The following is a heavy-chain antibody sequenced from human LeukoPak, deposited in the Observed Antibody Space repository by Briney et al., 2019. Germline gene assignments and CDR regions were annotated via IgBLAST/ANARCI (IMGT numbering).Heavy chain of an antibody. V-gene: IGHV4-59*01. CDR1: GGSMSNYF. D-gene: IGHD1-26*01. CDR3: ARRGPNSGSYSHFDL. CDR2: MSSSGSP. J-gene: IGHJ2*01. Sequence: SETLSLTCTVSGGSMSNYFWSWIRQPPGKGLEWIGYMSSSGSPNYNPSLKSRVAISVDTSNNQFSLKLISVTAADTAVYYCARRGPNSGSYSHFDLWGRGTLITVSS.